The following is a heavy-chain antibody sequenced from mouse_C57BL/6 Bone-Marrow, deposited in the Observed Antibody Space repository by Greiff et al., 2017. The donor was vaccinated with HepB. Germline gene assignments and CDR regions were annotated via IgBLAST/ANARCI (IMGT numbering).Heavy chain of an antibody. CDR2: IDPENGDT. CDR3: TTGLRRRTWFAY. J-gene: IGHJ3*01. D-gene: IGHD2-2*01. V-gene: IGHV14-4*01. Sequence: VHVKQSGAELVRPGASVKLSCTASGFNIKDDYMHWVKQRPEHGLEWIGWIDPENGDTEYASKFQGKATITADTSSNTAYLQLSSLTSEDTAVYYCTTGLRRRTWFAYWGQGTLVTVSA. CDR1: GFNIKDDY.